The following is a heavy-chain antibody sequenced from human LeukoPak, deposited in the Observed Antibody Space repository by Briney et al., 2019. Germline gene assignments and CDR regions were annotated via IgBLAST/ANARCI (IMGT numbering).Heavy chain of an antibody. D-gene: IGHD3-16*02. Sequence: SETLSLTCAVYGGSFSGYYWSWIRQPPGKGLEWIGEINHSGSTNYNPSLKSRVTISVDTSKNQFSLKLSSVTAADTAVYYCARHARKDYVWGSYRSPWFDPWGQGTLVTVSS. CDR3: ARHARKDYVWGSYRSPWFDP. J-gene: IGHJ5*02. V-gene: IGHV4-34*01. CDR2: INHSGST. CDR1: GGSFSGYY.